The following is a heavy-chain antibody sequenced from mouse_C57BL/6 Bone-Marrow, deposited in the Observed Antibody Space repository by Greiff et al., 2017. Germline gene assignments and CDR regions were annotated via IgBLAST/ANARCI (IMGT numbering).Heavy chain of an antibody. CDR1: GYTFTDYY. Sequence: VQLQQSGPELVKPGASVKISCKASGYTFTDYYMNWVKQSNGKSLEWIGDFNHNNGGTSYNQKFKGKATLTVDKSSSTAYMELRRLTSEDSAVYYCARFHYGSSHYYAMDYWGQGTSVTVSS. D-gene: IGHD1-1*01. CDR3: ARFHYGSSHYYAMDY. CDR2: FNHNNGGT. J-gene: IGHJ4*01. V-gene: IGHV1-26*01.